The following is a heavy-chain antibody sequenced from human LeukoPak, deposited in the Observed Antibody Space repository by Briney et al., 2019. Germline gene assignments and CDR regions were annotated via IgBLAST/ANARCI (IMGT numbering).Heavy chain of an antibody. CDR1: GGSISRYY. V-gene: IGHV4-59*01. J-gene: IGHJ5*02. CDR3: ATAKERSWFDP. CDR2: IYYSGST. D-gene: IGHD5-24*01. Sequence: PSETLSLTCTVSGGSISRYYWSWIRQPPGKGLEWIGYIYYSGSTNYNPSLKSRVTISVDTSKNQFSLKLSSVTAADTAVYYCATAKERSWFDPWGQGTLVTVSS.